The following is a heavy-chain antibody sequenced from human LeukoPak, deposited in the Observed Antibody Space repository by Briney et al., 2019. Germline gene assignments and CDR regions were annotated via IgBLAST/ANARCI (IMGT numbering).Heavy chain of an antibody. CDR2: IYYSGSI. Sequence: SETLSLTCTVSGGSISSSSYYWGWIRQPPGKGLEWIGSIYYSGSIYYNPSLKSRVTISVDTSKNQFSLKLSSVTAADTAVYYCATIPGRILNDYWGQGALVTVSS. CDR1: GGSISSSSYY. CDR3: ATIPGRILNDY. V-gene: IGHV4-39*07. J-gene: IGHJ4*02.